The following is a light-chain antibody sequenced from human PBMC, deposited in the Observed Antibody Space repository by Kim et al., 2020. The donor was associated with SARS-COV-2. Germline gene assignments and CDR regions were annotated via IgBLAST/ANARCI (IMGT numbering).Light chain of an antibody. J-gene: IGKJ4*01. Sequence: ASVGDGFTITCRTSHDISQYLSWFQQTPGKPPTPLIYSASKLHSGGPSNFSGSGSGTDFTLTISGLQPEHYATYYCQQYKDYPLTFGGGTKVDIK. CDR1: HDISQY. CDR3: QQYKDYPLT. V-gene: IGKV1-16*02. CDR2: SAS.